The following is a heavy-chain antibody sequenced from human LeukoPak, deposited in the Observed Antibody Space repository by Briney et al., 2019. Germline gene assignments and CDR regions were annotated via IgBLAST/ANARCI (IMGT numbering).Heavy chain of an antibody. CDR3: ARVASSSRGTSYYYYMDV. V-gene: IGHV3-21*01. CDR1: GFTFSSYS. D-gene: IGHD6-6*01. CDR2: ISSSSSYI. J-gene: IGHJ6*03. Sequence: PGGSLRLSCAASGFTFSSYSMKWVSQAPGKGLEWVSSISSSSSYIYYADSVKGRFTISRDNAKNSLYLQMNSLRAEDTAVYYCARVASSSRGTSYYYYMDVWGKGTTVTVSS.